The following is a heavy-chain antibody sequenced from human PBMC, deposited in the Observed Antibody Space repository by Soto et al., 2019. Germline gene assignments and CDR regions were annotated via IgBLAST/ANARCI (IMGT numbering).Heavy chain of an antibody. CDR3: AGGPNPYWVVGRSYPIKWNFVP. CDR1: GYTFTSYD. V-gene: IGHV1-8*01. CDR2: MNPNSGNT. Sequence: QVQLVQSGAEVKKPGASVKVSCKASGYTFTSYDINWVRQATGQGLEWMGWMNPNSGNTGYAQKFQGRVTMTRNTSIGTAYMGRRSWRSEDQAGYYGAGGPNPYWVVGRSYPIKWNFVPWGGGALLSVSS. J-gene: IGHJ2*01. D-gene: IGHD2-21*01.